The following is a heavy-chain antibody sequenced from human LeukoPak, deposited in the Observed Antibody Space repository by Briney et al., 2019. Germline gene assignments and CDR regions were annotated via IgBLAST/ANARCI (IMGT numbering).Heavy chain of an antibody. Sequence: PSETLSLTCTVSGGSVSSGSYYWSWVRQPPGKGLEWIGYIHYSGSTNYNPSLWSRVTLSVDKSKNQFSLKLRSVTAADTAVYYCARLGRKTSVVPPDFDHWGQGTLVTVSS. J-gene: IGHJ4*02. D-gene: IGHD4-23*01. CDR3: ARLGRKTSVVPPDFDH. V-gene: IGHV4-61*01. CDR1: GGSVSSGSYY. CDR2: IHYSGST.